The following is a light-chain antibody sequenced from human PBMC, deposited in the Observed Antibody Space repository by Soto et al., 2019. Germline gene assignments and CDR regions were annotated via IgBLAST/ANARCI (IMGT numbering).Light chain of an antibody. CDR2: EAS. CDR1: QSISDS. J-gene: IGKJ1*01. V-gene: IGKV1-5*03. Sequence: DIQMTQSPSTLSASVGDRVTITCRASQSISDSLAWYQQKPGKAPKLLIYEASTLKSGVPSRFSGSRSGTEYTLTISSLQPDDVAIYYCQQYNGYWTFGQGTKVEIK. CDR3: QQYNGYWT.